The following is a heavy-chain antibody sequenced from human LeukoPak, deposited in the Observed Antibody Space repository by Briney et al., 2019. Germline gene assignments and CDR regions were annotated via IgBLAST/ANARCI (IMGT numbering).Heavy chain of an antibody. CDR1: GGSISSYY. J-gene: IGHJ6*02. CDR2: IYSSGST. Sequence: PSETLSLTSTVSGGSISSYYWSWIRQPPGKGLDCVGYIYSSGSTNYTPSLKSRVTISVDTSKNQFSLKLSSVTAADTAVYYCARALRARITGTTASVYGMDVWGQGTTVTVSS. V-gene: IGHV4-59*01. D-gene: IGHD1-20*01. CDR3: ARALRARITGTTASVYGMDV.